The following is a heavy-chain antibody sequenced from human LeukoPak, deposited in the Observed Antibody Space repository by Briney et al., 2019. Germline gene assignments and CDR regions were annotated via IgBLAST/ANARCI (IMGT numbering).Heavy chain of an antibody. V-gene: IGHV1-69*13. CDR2: IIPIFGTA. Sequence: TVKVSCKASGGTFSSYAISWVRQAPGQGLEWMGGIIPIFGTANYAQKFQGRVTITADESTSTAYMELSSLRSEDTAVYYCARGNGRITIFGEWLLVAFDIWGQGTMVTVSS. J-gene: IGHJ3*02. CDR1: GGTFSSYA. D-gene: IGHD3-3*01. CDR3: ARGNGRITIFGEWLLVAFDI.